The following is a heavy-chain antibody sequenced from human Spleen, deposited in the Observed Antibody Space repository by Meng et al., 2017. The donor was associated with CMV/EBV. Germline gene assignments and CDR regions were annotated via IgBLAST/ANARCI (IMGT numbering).Heavy chain of an antibody. CDR3: ARTGGWFGDDY. CDR1: GFTVSSNY. D-gene: IGHD3-10*01. Sequence: GESLKISCVVSGFTVSSNYLSWVRQASGKGLEWVSVISSGGTTYYVDSVKGRFTISRDNSKNTLYLQMNSLRAEDTAVYFCARTGGWFGDDYWGQGMMVTVSS. CDR2: ISSGGTT. V-gene: IGHV3-66*02. J-gene: IGHJ4*02.